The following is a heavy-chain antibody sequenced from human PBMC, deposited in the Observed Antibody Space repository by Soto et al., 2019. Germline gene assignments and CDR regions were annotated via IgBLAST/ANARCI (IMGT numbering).Heavy chain of an antibody. CDR3: AKEKGKDTAMEDLYYYYGMDV. D-gene: IGHD5-18*01. V-gene: IGHV3-23*01. J-gene: IGHJ6*02. CDR2: ISGSGGTT. CDR1: GFTFSTFA. Sequence: PGGSLRLSCAASGFTFSTFAMSWVRQAPGKGMEWVSAISGSGGTTYNADSVKGRFTISRDNSKNTLYLQMNSLRAEDTAVYYCAKEKGKDTAMEDLYYYYGMDVWGQGTTVTVSS.